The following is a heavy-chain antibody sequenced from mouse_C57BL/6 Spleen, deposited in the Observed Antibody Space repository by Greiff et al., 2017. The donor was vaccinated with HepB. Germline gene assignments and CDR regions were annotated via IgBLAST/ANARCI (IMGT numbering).Heavy chain of an antibody. D-gene: IGHD1-1*01. J-gene: IGHJ1*03. V-gene: IGHV5-12*01. CDR1: GFTFSDYY. CDR2: ISNGGGST. CDR3: ARYYYGSSYRYFDV. Sequence: EVMLVESGGGLVQPGGSLKLSCAASGFTFSDYYMYWVRQTPEKRLEWVAYISNGGGSTYYPDTVKGRFTISRDNAKNTLYLQMSRLKSEDTAMYYCARYYYGSSYRYFDVWGTGTTVTVSS.